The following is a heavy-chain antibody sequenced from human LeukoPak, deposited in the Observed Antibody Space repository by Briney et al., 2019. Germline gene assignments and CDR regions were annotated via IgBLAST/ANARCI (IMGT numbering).Heavy chain of an antibody. Sequence: SETLSLTCTVSGGSISSSSYYWGWIRQPPGKGLEWIGSIYYSGSTYYNPSLKSRVTISVDTSKNQFSLKLSSVTAADTAVYYCARELGIQLWIDYWGQGTLVTVSS. CDR3: ARELGIQLWIDY. J-gene: IGHJ4*02. V-gene: IGHV4-39*07. CDR1: GGSISSSSYY. CDR2: IYYSGST. D-gene: IGHD5-18*01.